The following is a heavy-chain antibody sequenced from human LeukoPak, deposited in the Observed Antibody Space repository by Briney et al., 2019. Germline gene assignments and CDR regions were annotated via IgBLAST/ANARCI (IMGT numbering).Heavy chain of an antibody. CDR2: IKSGAPSP. Sequence: GGSLRLSCAASGFTFSSYSMHWIRQAPVKGLVYDSRIKSGAPSPDYADSVKGRFTISRDNAKNTLYLQMNSLRAEDTAVYYCARFPDSGNYLPFGHWGPGTLVTVSS. CDR1: GFTFSSYS. V-gene: IGHV3-74*01. J-gene: IGHJ4*02. CDR3: ARFPDSGNYLPFGH. D-gene: IGHD1-26*01.